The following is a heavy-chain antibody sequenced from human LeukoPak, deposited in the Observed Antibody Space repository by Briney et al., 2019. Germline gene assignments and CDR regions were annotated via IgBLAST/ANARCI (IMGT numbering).Heavy chain of an antibody. V-gene: IGHV6-1*01. CDR2: TYYRSKWYN. J-gene: IGHJ4*02. CDR1: GDSISSNSAA. Sequence: SQTLSLTCAISGDSISSNSAAWNWIRQSPSRGLEWLGRTYYRSKWYNDYAVSVKSRITINPDTSKNQFSLQLNSVTPEDTAVYYCARGIGRFTDIDLDYWGQGTLVTVSS. CDR3: ARGIGRFTDIDLDY.